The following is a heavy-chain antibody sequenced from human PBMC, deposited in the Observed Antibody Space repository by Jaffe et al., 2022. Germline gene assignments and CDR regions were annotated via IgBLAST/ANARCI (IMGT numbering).Heavy chain of an antibody. D-gene: IGHD5-18*01. V-gene: IGHV3-11*01. CDR1: GFTFSDYY. Sequence: QVQLVESGGGLVKPGGSLRLSCAASGFTFSDYYMIWIRQAPGKGLEWVSYIINSGTIVEYADSVKGRFTISRDNAKNSLYLQMNSLRAEDTAVYYCARGPPYTLVGFSYGSPYYHFMDVWGKGTTVTVSS. J-gene: IGHJ6*04. CDR3: ARGPPYTLVGFSYGSPYYHFMDV. CDR2: IINSGTIV.